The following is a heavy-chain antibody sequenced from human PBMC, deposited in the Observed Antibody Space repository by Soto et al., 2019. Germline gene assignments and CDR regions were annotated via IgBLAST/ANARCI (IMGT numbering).Heavy chain of an antibody. V-gene: IGHV4-59*11. Sequence: QVQLQESGPGLVKPSETLSLTCTVSGGSISSHYWTWIRQPPGKGLEWIGYSSYTGSTHYNPSLKSRVTISMDTSKNQFSLRVSSVTAADTAVYFCAREGYCTGDTCNEYGWFGPWGQGTLVTVSS. CDR1: GGSISSHY. CDR2: SSYTGST. CDR3: AREGYCTGDTCNEYGWFGP. D-gene: IGHD2-8*02. J-gene: IGHJ5*02.